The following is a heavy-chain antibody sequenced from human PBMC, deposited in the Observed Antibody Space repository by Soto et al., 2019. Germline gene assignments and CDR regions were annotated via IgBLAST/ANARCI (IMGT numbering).Heavy chain of an antibody. CDR3: ARLSGYSRPLDAFDI. CDR2: IYPGDSDT. D-gene: IGHD3-22*01. Sequence: RGESLKISCKGSGYSFTSYWIGWVRQMPGKGLEWMWIIYPGDSDTRYSPSFQGQVTISADKSISTAYLQWSSLKASDTPMYYCARLSGYSRPLDAFDIWGKGTMVTVSS. CDR1: GYSFTSYW. V-gene: IGHV5-51*01. J-gene: IGHJ3*02.